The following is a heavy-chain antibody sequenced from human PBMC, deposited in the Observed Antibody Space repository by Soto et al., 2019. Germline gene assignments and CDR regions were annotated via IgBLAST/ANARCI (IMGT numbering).Heavy chain of an antibody. Sequence: ASVKVSCKASGYTFTSYGISWVRQAPGQGLEWMGWISAYNGNTNYAQKLQGRVTMTTDTSTSTAYMELRSLRSDDTAVYYCARVGNKSLYYDILTGYPIPQTPDAFDIWGQGTMVTVSS. D-gene: IGHD3-9*01. V-gene: IGHV1-18*01. CDR3: ARVGNKSLYYDILTGYPIPQTPDAFDI. J-gene: IGHJ3*02. CDR2: ISAYNGNT. CDR1: GYTFTSYG.